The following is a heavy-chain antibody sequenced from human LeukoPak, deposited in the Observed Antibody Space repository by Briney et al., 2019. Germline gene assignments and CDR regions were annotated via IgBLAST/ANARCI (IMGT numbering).Heavy chain of an antibody. CDR1: GGTFSSYA. V-gene: IGHV1-69*13. J-gene: IGHJ1*01. Sequence: SVKVSCKASGGTFSSYAISWVRQAPGQGLEWMGGIIPIFGTANYAQKFQGRVTITADESTSTAYMELSSLRSEDTAVYYCARGPYYYGSGSYLYFQHWGQGTLVTVSS. D-gene: IGHD3-10*01. CDR3: ARGPYYYGSGSYLYFQH. CDR2: IIPIFGTA.